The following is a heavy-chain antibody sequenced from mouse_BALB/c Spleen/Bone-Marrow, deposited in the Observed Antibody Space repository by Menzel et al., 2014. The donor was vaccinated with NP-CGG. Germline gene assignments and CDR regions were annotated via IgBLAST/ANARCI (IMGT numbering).Heavy chain of an antibody. Sequence: VKLVESGPGLVQPSQSLSITCTDSGFSLTSYGVHWVRQSPGKGLEWLGVIWSGGSTDYNADFISRLSISKDNSKSQVFVKMNSLQANATAIYYCARKRRYYAMDYWGQGTSVTVSS. CDR2: IWSGGST. V-gene: IGHV2-2*02. CDR1: GFSLTSYG. CDR3: ARKRRYYAMDY. J-gene: IGHJ4*01.